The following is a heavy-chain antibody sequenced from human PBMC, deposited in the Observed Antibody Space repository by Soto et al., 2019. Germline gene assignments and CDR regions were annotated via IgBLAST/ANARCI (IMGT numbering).Heavy chain of an antibody. J-gene: IGHJ6*02. V-gene: IGHV1-69*01. CDR1: GGTFGSYA. Sequence: QVQLVQSGAEVKKPGSSVKVSCKASGGTFGSYAISWVRQAPGQGREWMGGIIPIPGTANYAQKVQGRVTIAADESTSTAYMERSSLRSEDTAVYYCARSQGSSSSLEIYYYYYYGMDVWGQGTTVTVSS. CDR2: IIPIPGTA. CDR3: ARSQGSSSSLEIYYYYYYGMDV. D-gene: IGHD2-2*01.